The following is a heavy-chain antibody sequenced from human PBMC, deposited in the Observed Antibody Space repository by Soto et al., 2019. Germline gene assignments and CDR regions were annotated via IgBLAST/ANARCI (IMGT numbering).Heavy chain of an antibody. CDR3: ARLQLVQKVIDY. Sequence: SEILSLTCTVSGDSISTYYWSWIRQPPGKGLQWIGYIFYSGGTAYNPSLKSRVTISLDMSKKQISLKLSSVTTADTATYFCARLQLVQKVIDYWGQGTLVTVSS. CDR1: GDSISTYY. D-gene: IGHD1-1*01. J-gene: IGHJ4*02. V-gene: IGHV4-59*01. CDR2: IFYSGGT.